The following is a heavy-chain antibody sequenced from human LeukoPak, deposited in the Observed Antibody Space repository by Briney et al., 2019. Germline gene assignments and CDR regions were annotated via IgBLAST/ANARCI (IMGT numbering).Heavy chain of an antibody. CDR1: GFTFSSYS. V-gene: IGHV3-21*01. D-gene: IGHD4-17*01. CDR3: ARGDYGDYGFDY. J-gene: IGHJ4*02. Sequence: PGGSLRLSCAASGFTFSSYSMNWVRQAPGKGLEWVSSISSSSSYIYYADSVMGRFTISRDNAKNSLYLQMNSLRAEDTAVYYCARGDYGDYGFDYWGQGTLVTVSS. CDR2: ISSSSSYI.